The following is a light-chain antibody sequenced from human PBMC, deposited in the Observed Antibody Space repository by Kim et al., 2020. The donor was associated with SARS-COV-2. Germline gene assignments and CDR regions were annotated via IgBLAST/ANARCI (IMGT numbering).Light chain of an antibody. CDR3: QTWGTGIQV. V-gene: IGLV4-69*01. Sequence: ASVKHTCTLSSGHSSYVVAWHQQQPEKGPRYLMKLNSDGSHSKGDGIPDRFSGSSSGAERYLTISSLQSEDEADYYCQTWGTGIQVFGTGTKVTVL. J-gene: IGLJ1*01. CDR1: SGHSSYV. CDR2: LNSDGSH.